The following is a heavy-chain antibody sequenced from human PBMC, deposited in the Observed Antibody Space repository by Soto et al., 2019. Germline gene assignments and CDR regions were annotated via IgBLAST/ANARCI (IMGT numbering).Heavy chain of an antibody. D-gene: IGHD3-3*01. Sequence: SLRLSCAASGFTFSSYGMHWVRQAPGKGLEWVALISFDGSNTYYGDSVKGRFTISRDSAKNTLYLLMNSLRAEDTAVYYCAKDLSRFLEWLMPLDYYYYGLDVWGPGTTVTVSS. V-gene: IGHV3-30*18. CDR1: GFTFSSYG. CDR3: AKDLSRFLEWLMPLDYYYYGLDV. CDR2: ISFDGSNT. J-gene: IGHJ6*02.